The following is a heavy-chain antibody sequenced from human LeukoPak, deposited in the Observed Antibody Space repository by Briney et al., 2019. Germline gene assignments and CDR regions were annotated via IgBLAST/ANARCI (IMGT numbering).Heavy chain of an antibody. CDR1: GFTFSSSW. CDR2: IKQDGSEK. J-gene: IGHJ6*03. Sequence: PGGSLRLSCAASGFTFSSSWMSWVRQAPGKGLEWVANIKQDGSEKYYVDSVKGRFTISRDNAKNSLYLQMNSLRAEDTAVYYCARCAGYYYYYYMDVWGKGTTVTISS. V-gene: IGHV3-7*01. CDR3: ARCAGYYYYYYMDV. D-gene: IGHD6-13*01.